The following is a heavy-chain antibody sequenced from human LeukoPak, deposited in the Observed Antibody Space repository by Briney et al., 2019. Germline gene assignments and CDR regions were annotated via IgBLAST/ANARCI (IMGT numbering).Heavy chain of an antibody. CDR1: GXPFSNYW. Sequence: SGGSLRLSCAASGXPFSNYWMHWVRQAPGKGLLWVSRIKSDGSYTSYADSVKGRFTISRDNAKNTVYLQMNSLRAEDTAVYYCARGDLDYWGQGTLVSVSS. CDR3: ARGDLDY. J-gene: IGHJ4*02. V-gene: IGHV3-74*01. CDR2: IKSDGSYT.